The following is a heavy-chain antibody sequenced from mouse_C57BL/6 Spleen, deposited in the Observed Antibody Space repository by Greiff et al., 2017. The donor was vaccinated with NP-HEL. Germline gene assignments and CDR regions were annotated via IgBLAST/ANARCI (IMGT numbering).Heavy chain of an antibody. CDR3: ARYRGNPYAMDY. CDR1: GFTFTDYY. V-gene: IGHV7-3*01. Sequence: EVQRVESGGGLVQPGGSLSLSCAASGFTFTDYYMSWVRQPPGKALEWLGFIRNKANGYTTEYSASVKGRFTISRDNSQSILYLQMNALRAEDSATYYCARYRGNPYAMDYWGQGTSVTVSS. J-gene: IGHJ4*01. D-gene: IGHD2-1*01. CDR2: IRNKANGYTT.